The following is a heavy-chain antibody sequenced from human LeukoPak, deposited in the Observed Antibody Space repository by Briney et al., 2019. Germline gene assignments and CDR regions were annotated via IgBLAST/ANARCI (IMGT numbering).Heavy chain of an antibody. CDR2: ISWNSGSI. CDR3: AKDRDSGYDPEFDY. J-gene: IGHJ4*02. D-gene: IGHD5-12*01. CDR1: GFTFDDYA. Sequence: GGSLRLSCAASGFTFDDYAMHWVRQAPGKGLEWVSGISWNSGSIVYADSVKGRFTISRDNAKNSLYLQMNSLRAEDTALYYCAKDRDSGYDPEFDYWGQGTLVTVSS. V-gene: IGHV3-9*01.